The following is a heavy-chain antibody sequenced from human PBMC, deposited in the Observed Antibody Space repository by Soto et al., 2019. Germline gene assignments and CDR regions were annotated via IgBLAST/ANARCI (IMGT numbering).Heavy chain of an antibody. D-gene: IGHD6-13*01. Sequence: SGPTLVNPTQTLTLTCTFSGFSLSTSGMRVSWIRQPPGKALEWLARIDWDDDKFYSTSLKTRLTISKDTSKNQVVLTMTNMDPVDTATYCCARSPGIAASFDYWGQGTLVTVSS. J-gene: IGHJ4*02. CDR2: IDWDDDK. CDR3: ARSPGIAASFDY. V-gene: IGHV2-70*04. CDR1: GFSLSTSGMR.